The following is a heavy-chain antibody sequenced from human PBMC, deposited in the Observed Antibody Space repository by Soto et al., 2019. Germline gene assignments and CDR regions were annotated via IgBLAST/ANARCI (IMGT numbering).Heavy chain of an antibody. Sequence: ASVKVSCKASGYTFTSYGISWVRQAPGQGLEWMGWISAYNGNTNYAQKLQGRVTMTTDTSTSTAYMELRSLRSDDTAVYYCARQPGIAAAGKGGNWFDPWGQGTLVTVSS. CDR3: ARQPGIAAAGKGGNWFDP. J-gene: IGHJ5*02. CDR2: ISAYNGNT. CDR1: GYTFTSYG. V-gene: IGHV1-18*01. D-gene: IGHD6-13*01.